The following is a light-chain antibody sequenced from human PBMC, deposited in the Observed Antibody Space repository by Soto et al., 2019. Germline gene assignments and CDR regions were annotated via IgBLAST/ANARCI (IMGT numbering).Light chain of an antibody. V-gene: IGKV1-5*03. CDR3: QKYNSYSRT. CDR2: KAS. CDR1: QSINTW. J-gene: IGKJ1*01. Sequence: DIQMTQSPSTLSASVGDRVTITCRASQSINTWLAWYQQKPGKAPKVLIYKASSLESVVPSRFSGSGSGTEFTLTISSLQPDDFATYYFQKYNSYSRTFGQGTKGEIK.